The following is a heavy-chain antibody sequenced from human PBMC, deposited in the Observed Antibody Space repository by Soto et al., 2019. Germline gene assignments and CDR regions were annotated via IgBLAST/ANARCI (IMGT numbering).Heavy chain of an antibody. CDR2: IKNESDGGTR. CDR3: STVVLRSYYFDT. Sequence: GGSLRLSCATSGFIFNNACMTWVRQAPGKGLEWVCRIKNESDGGTRDYAAPVKGRFTISRDDSRNTLYLQRNSLRTEDTGVYYCSTVVLRSYYFDTWGQGTLVPVSS. CDR1: GFIFNNAC. V-gene: IGHV3-15*05. J-gene: IGHJ5*02. D-gene: IGHD1-26*01.